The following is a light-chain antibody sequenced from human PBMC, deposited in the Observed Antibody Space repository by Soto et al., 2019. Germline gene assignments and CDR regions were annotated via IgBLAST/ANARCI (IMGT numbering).Light chain of an antibody. Sequence: ETAMTQSPVSLSLSPGERATLSCRASQTVGDNVAWYRQKPGQPPSLLIHGASTRAPGVPARFSGSGSGTDFILTISSLQSEDFGFYYCQQYNNWPLGTFGQGTRVEI. V-gene: IGKV3-15*01. J-gene: IGKJ1*01. CDR3: QQYNNWPLGT. CDR1: QTVGDN. CDR2: GAS.